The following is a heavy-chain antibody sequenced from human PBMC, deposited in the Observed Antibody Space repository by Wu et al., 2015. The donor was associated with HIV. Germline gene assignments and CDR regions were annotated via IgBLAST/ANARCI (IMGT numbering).Heavy chain of an antibody. CDR1: GDSFTSYA. Sequence: QVHLVQSGAEVKKPASSVKVSCKLSGDSFTSYAISWVRQSPSQGLEWMGRFIPIFGTTNYAPRFQDRVSITADASRNTVYMELSSLRSEDTALYYCARGSTGYQVFDIWGQGTMITVSS. V-gene: IGHV1-69*18. D-gene: IGHD3-9*01. CDR3: ARGSTGYQVFDI. CDR2: FIPIFGTT. J-gene: IGHJ3*02.